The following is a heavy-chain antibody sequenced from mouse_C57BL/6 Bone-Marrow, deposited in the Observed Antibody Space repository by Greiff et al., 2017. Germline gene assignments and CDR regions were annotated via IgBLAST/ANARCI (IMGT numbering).Heavy chain of an antibody. V-gene: IGHV1-82*01. Sequence: VQLQRSGPELVKPGASVKISCKASGYAFSSSWMNWVKQRPGKGLEWIGRIYPGDGDTNYNGKFKGKATLTADKSSSTAYMQLSSLTSEDSAVYFCAPITTVDAMDYWGQGTSVTVSS. J-gene: IGHJ4*01. D-gene: IGHD1-1*01. CDR1: GYAFSSSW. CDR3: APITTVDAMDY. CDR2: IYPGDGDT.